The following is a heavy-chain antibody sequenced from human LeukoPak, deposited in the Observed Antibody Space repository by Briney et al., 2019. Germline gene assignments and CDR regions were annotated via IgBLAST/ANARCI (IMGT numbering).Heavy chain of an antibody. Sequence: GGSLRLSCAASGFTFSSYGMHWVRQAPGKGLEWVAVIWYDGSNKYYADSVKGRFTISRDDSKNTLYLQMNSLKTEDTAVYYCSTTYYYDSSEGYWGQGTLVTVSS. V-gene: IGHV3-33*01. D-gene: IGHD3-22*01. J-gene: IGHJ4*02. CDR1: GFTFSSYG. CDR2: IWYDGSNK. CDR3: STTYYYDSSEGY.